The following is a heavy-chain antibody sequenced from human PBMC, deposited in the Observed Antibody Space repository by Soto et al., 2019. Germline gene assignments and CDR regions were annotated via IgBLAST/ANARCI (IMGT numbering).Heavy chain of an antibody. J-gene: IGHJ6*02. V-gene: IGHV3-21*01. CDR3: ARDSGSSSDYYGMDV. CDR1: GFIFTSYS. D-gene: IGHD6-13*01. Sequence: EVQLVDSGGGLVKPGGSLRISCAASGFIFTSYSMNWVRQAPGKGLEWVSSISSSSSYIYYADSVKGRFTISRDNAKNSLYLQMSSLRAEDTAVYYCARDSGSSSDYYGMDVWGQGTTVTVSS. CDR2: ISSSSSYI.